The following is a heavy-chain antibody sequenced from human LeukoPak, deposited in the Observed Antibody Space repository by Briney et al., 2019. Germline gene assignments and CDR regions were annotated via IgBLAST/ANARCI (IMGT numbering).Heavy chain of an antibody. V-gene: IGHV3-30-3*01. CDR1: GFAFGSYA. CDR3: AKDLGGYSYGFDY. CDR2: ISHDGDNT. D-gene: IGHD5-18*01. Sequence: GTSLRLSCEASGFAFGSYAMHWVRQAPGRGLEWVAVISHDGDNTNSGESVRGRFTLSRDNLKNTLNLQMNSLRAEDTAVYYCAKDLGGYSYGFDYWGQGTLVTVSS. J-gene: IGHJ4*02.